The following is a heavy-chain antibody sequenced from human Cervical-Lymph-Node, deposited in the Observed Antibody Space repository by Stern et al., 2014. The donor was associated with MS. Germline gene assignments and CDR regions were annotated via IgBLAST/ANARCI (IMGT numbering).Heavy chain of an antibody. J-gene: IGHJ3*02. CDR1: GFTFSKAW. Sequence: EVQLVESGGGLVKPGESLRLSCEASGFTFSKAWMTWVRQAPGKGLQWVGQISTEADGGTPDYAATVKGRFIISRDDSKNTLTLQMNSLKSEDSAVYYCTTKLILSVGTSRVEIFDTWGQGTRVIVSA. D-gene: IGHD4-23*01. CDR3: TTKLILSVGTSRVEIFDT. V-gene: IGHV3-15*01. CDR2: ISTEADGGTP.